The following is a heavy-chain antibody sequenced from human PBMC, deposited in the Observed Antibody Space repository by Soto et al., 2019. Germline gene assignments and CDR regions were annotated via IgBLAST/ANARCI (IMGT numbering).Heavy chain of an antibody. CDR3: AREQAARNAFDI. V-gene: IGHV4-39*01. D-gene: IGHD6-6*01. CDR1: GGSISSSSYY. J-gene: IGHJ3*02. CDR2: IYYSGST. Sequence: QLQLQESGPGLVKPSETLSLTCTVSGGSISSSSYYWGWIRQPPGKGLEWIGSIYYSGSTYYNPSLKSRVTISVDTSKNQFSLKLSSVTAADTAVYYCAREQAARNAFDIWGQGTMVTVSS.